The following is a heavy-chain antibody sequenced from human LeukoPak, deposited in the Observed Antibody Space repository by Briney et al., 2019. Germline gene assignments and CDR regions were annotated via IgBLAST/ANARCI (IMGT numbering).Heavy chain of an antibody. J-gene: IGHJ6*02. CDR1: GAWITSYY. D-gene: IGHD3-10*01. V-gene: IGHV4-59*01. CDR3: ARDYGPFGV. Sequence: SKHLALMVTVRGAWITSYYWSWIRQSTGKGLEWIGYIYFSGTTNYNPSLKSRVTISLDASNKQFSLRLNSVTAADTAVYYCARDYGPFGVWGQGTTVTVSS. CDR2: IYFSGTT.